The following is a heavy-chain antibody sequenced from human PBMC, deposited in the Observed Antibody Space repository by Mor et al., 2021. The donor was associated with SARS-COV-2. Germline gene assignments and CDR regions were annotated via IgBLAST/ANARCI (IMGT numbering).Heavy chain of an antibody. J-gene: IGHJ4*02. D-gene: IGHD5-18*01. Sequence: PVKGRFTISRDDSKNTLYLQMNSLKTEDTAVYYCTADSGYSYGTEARFDYWGQGTLVTVSS. V-gene: IGHV3-15*01. CDR3: TADSGYSYGTEARFDY.